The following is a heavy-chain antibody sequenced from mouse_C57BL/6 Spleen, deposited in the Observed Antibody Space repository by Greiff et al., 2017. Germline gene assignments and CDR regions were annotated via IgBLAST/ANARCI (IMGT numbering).Heavy chain of an antibody. CDR2: ISYDGSN. CDR1: GYSITSGYY. J-gene: IGHJ1*03. CDR3: ARGSYYGSSPLYFDV. Sequence: EVKLQESGPGLVKPSQSLSLTCSVTGYSITSGYYWNWIRQFPGNKLEWMGYISYDGSNNYNPSLKNRISITRDTSKNQFFLKLHSVTTEDTATYYCARGSYYGSSPLYFDVWGTGTTVTVSS. D-gene: IGHD1-1*01. V-gene: IGHV3-6*01.